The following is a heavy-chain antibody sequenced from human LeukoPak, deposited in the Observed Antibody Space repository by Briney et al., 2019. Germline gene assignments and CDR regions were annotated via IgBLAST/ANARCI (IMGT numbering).Heavy chain of an antibody. CDR3: AQGALEWELPLIDY. Sequence: PGRSLRLSCAASGFTFSSYGMHWVRQAPGKGLEWVAVIWYDGSNKYYADSVKGRFTISRDNSKNTLYLQMNSLRAEDTAVYYCAQGALEWELPLIDYWGQGTLVTVSS. CDR1: GFTFSSYG. V-gene: IGHV3-33*01. J-gene: IGHJ4*02. CDR2: IWYDGSNK. D-gene: IGHD1-26*01.